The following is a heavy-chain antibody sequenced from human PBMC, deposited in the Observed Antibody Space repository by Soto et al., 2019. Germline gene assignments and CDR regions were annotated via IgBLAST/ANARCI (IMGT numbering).Heavy chain of an antibody. V-gene: IGHV1-69*13. CDR2: IIPIFGTA. J-gene: IGHJ6*02. CDR3: ARVKSGSSYQYYYYGMDV. CDR1: GGTFSSYA. Sequence: SVKVSCKASGGTFSSYAISWVRQAPGQGLEWMGGIIPIFGTANYAQKFQGRVTITADESTSTAYMELSSLRSEDTAVYYRARVKSGSSYQYYYYGMDVWGQGTTVTVSS. D-gene: IGHD6-6*01.